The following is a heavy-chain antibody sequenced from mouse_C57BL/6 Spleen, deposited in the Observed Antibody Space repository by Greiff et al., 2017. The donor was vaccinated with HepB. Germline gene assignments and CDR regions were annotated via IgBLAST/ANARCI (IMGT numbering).Heavy chain of an antibody. D-gene: IGHD1-1*02. CDR3: AGLWGFAY. CDR1: GFTFSDYG. CDR2: ISSGSSTI. Sequence: EVQLVESGGGLVKPGGSLKLSCAASGFTFSDYGMHWVRQAPEKGLEWVAYISSGSSTIYYADTVKGRFTISRDNAKNTLFLQMTSLRSEDTAMYYCAGLWGFAYWGQGTLVTVSA. J-gene: IGHJ3*01. V-gene: IGHV5-17*01.